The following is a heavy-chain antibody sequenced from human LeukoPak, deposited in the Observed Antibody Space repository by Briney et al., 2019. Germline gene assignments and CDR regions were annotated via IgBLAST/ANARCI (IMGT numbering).Heavy chain of an antibody. Sequence: GGSLRLSCAASGFTFDSYGMNWVRQAPGKGLEWISSISSSSTYIYYSDSVKGRFTISRDNAKNSLYLQMNSLRAEDTAVYYCARAYCSSTRCSYYFDSWGQGTLVTVSS. J-gene: IGHJ4*02. D-gene: IGHD2-2*01. CDR3: ARAYCSSTRCSYYFDS. V-gene: IGHV3-21*01. CDR1: GFTFDSYG. CDR2: ISSSSTYI.